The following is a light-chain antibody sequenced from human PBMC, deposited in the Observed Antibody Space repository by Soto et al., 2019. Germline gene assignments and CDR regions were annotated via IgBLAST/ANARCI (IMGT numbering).Light chain of an antibody. CDR2: EGS. V-gene: IGLV2-23*03. J-gene: IGLJ2*01. Sequence: QSALTQPASVSGSPGQSITISCTGTSSDVGSYNLVSWHQQHPGKAPKLMIYEGSKRPSGVSNRFSGSKSGNTASLTISGLQAEDEADYYCCSYAGSSTFLFGGGTKLTVL. CDR1: SSDVGSYNL. CDR3: CSYAGSSTFL.